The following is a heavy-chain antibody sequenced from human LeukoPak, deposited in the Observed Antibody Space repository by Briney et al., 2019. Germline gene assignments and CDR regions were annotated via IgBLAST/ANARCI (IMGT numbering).Heavy chain of an antibody. CDR1: GGSISSSSYY. CDR3: ARLSREMGSFY. D-gene: IGHD1-26*01. Sequence: SETLSLTCTVSGGSISSSSYYWGWIRQPPGKGLEWIGSIYYSGSTYYNPSLKSRVTISVDTSKNQFSLKLSSVTAADTAVYYCARLSREMGSFYWGQGTLVTVSS. V-gene: IGHV4-39*01. J-gene: IGHJ4*02. CDR2: IYYSGST.